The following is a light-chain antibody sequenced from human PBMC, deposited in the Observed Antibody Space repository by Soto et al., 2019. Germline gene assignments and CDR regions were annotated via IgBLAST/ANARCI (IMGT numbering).Light chain of an antibody. CDR1: QSVSCSY. V-gene: IGKV3-20*01. Sequence: IVVTQSPGTLSLSPGERATLSCRASQSVSCSYLAWYQQKPGQAPRLLVYGASSRATGIPDRFSGSGSGTDFTLTISRLEPEDFAVYYCQQYGSSPRTFGQGTTVAVK. J-gene: IGKJ1*01. CDR2: GAS. CDR3: QQYGSSPRT.